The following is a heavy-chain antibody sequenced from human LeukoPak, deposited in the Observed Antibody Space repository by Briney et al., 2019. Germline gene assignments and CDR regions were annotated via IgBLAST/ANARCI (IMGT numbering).Heavy chain of an antibody. V-gene: IGHV3-53*04. CDR3: ARGGLWFGESPYYFDY. CDR2: IYSGGST. J-gene: IGHJ4*02. CDR1: GFTFSSYW. D-gene: IGHD3-10*01. Sequence: GGSLRLSCAASGFTFSSYWMSWVRQAPGKGLEWVSVIYSGGSTYYADSVRGRFTISRHNSKNTLYLQMNSLRAEDTAVYYCARGGLWFGESPYYFDYWGQGTLVTVSS.